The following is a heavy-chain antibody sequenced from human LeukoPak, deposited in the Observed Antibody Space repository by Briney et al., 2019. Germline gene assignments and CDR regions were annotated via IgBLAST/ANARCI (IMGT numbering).Heavy chain of an antibody. J-gene: IGHJ4*02. CDR1: GFTFSNYP. Sequence: GGSLRLSCVVSGFTFSNYPMSWVRQAPGKGLEWVANIKQDGSEKYYVDSVKGRFTISRDNAKNSLYLQMNSLRAEDTAVYYCAREGFSALGSGYYSLDYWGQGTLVTVSS. V-gene: IGHV3-7*01. D-gene: IGHD3-3*01. CDR3: AREGFSALGSGYYSLDY. CDR2: IKQDGSEK.